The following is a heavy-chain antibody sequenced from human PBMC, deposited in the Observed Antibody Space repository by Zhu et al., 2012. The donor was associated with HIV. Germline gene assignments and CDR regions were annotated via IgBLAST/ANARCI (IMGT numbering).Heavy chain of an antibody. D-gene: IGHD7-27*01. V-gene: IGHV4-38-2*01. CDR2: IYHSGST. CDR1: GYSISSGYS. Sequence: QVQLQESGPGLVKPSETLSLTCAVSGYSISSGYSWGWIRQPPGKGLEWIGSIYHSGSTYYNPSLKSRVTISVDTSKNQFSLKLSSVTAADTAVYYCARAVTGDSPRYWGQGTLVHRLL. CDR3: ARAVTGDSPRY. J-gene: IGHJ4*02.